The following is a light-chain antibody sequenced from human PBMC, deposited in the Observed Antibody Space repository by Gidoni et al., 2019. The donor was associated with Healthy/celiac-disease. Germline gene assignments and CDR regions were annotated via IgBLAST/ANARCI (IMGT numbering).Light chain of an antibody. J-gene: IGKJ2*01. V-gene: IGKV1-5*03. CDR2: KAS. Sequence: DIQMTQSPSTLSASVGDRVTITCRASQSISSWLAWYQQKPGKAHKLLIYKASSLESGVPSRFSGSGSGTEFTLTISSLQPDDFATYYCQGGSTFXQXTKLEIK. CDR3: QGGST. CDR1: QSISSW.